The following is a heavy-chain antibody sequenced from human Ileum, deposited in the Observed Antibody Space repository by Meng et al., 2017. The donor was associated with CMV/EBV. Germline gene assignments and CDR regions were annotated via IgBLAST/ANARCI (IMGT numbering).Heavy chain of an antibody. D-gene: IGHD6-25*01. CDR3: VRDTPRGGSYLDY. J-gene: IGHJ4*02. Sequence: GGSLRLSCAASGFSISTYEMNWVRQAPGKGLEWVSYISSSALNIYYADSVKGRFTISRDNANNLLYLQMDSLRAEDTAVYYCVRDTPRGGSYLDYWGQGTLVTVSS. V-gene: IGHV3-48*03. CDR2: ISSSALNI. CDR1: GFSISTYE.